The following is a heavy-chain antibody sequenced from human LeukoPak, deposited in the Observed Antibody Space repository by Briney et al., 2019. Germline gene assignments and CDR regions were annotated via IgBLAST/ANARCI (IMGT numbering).Heavy chain of an antibody. CDR3: NTAAGDYYYYYYMDV. J-gene: IGHJ6*03. V-gene: IGHV3-53*01. Sequence: GGSLRLSCAASGFTVSSNYMSWVRQAPGKGLEWVSVIYSGGSTYYADSVKGRFTISRDNSKNTLYLQMNSLRAEDTAMYYCNTAAGDYYYYYYMDVWGKGTTVTVSS. CDR2: IYSGGST. D-gene: IGHD6-13*01. CDR1: GFTVSSNY.